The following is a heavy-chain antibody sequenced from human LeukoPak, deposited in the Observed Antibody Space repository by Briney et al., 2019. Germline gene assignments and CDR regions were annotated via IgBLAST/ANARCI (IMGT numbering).Heavy chain of an antibody. V-gene: IGHV3-7*01. CDR2: IKQDGSEK. Sequence: GGSLRLSCTASGFTFGDYAMSWVRQAPGKGLECVANIKQDGSEKYYVDSVKGRFTISRDNAKNSLYLQMNSLRAEDTAVYYCAELGITMIGGVWGKGTTVTISS. CDR1: GFTFGDYA. CDR3: AELGITMIGGV. J-gene: IGHJ6*04. D-gene: IGHD3-10*02.